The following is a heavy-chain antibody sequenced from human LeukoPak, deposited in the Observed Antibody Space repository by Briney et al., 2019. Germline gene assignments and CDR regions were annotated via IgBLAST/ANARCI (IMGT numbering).Heavy chain of an antibody. CDR3: ARAPLWDDILTGYYLFDY. D-gene: IGHD3-9*01. V-gene: IGHV1-69*13. J-gene: IGHJ4*02. CDR2: IIPIFGTA. Sequence: SVKVSCKASGGTFSSYAICWVRQAPGQGLEWMGGIIPIFGTANYAQKFQGRVTITADESTSTAYMELSSLRSEDTAVYYCARAPLWDDILTGYYLFDYWGQGTLVTVSS. CDR1: GGTFSSYA.